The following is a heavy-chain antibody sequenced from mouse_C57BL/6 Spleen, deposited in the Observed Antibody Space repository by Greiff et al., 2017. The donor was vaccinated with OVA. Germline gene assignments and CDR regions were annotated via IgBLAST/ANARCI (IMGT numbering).Heavy chain of an antibody. V-gene: IGHV1-69*01. D-gene: IGHD3-2*02. J-gene: IGHJ2*01. Sequence: VQLQQPGAELVMPGASVKLSCKASGYTFTSYWMHWVKQRPGQGLEWIGEIDPSDSYTNYNQKFKGKSTWTVVKSSSTAYMQLSSLTSEDSAVYYCARSRQLRLLDYWGQGTTLTVSS. CDR2: IDPSDSYT. CDR3: ARSRQLRLLDY. CDR1: GYTFTSYW.